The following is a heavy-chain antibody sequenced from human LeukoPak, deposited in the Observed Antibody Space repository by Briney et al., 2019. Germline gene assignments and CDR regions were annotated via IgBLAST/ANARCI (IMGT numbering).Heavy chain of an antibody. Sequence: SETLSLTCTVSGGSISSYYWSWIRQPPGKGLEWIGYIYYSGSTNYNPSLKSRVTISVDTSKNQFSLKLSSVTAADTAVYYCARDQRRYYGSGSSPFDPWGQGTLVTVSS. CDR1: GGSISSYY. CDR3: ARDQRRYYGSGSSPFDP. CDR2: IYYSGST. V-gene: IGHV4-59*01. J-gene: IGHJ5*02. D-gene: IGHD3-10*01.